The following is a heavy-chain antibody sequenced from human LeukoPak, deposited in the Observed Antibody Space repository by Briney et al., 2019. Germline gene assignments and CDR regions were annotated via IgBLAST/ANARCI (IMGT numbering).Heavy chain of an antibody. CDR1: GFTVSSNY. CDR3: ATFLAVIAARDSLYFQH. Sequence: GGSLRLSCAASGFTVSSNYMSWVRQAPGKGLEWVSVIYSGGSTFYADSVMGRFTISRDNSKNTLHLQMNSLRAEDTAVYYCATFLAVIAARDSLYFQHWGQGTLVSVSS. D-gene: IGHD6-6*01. V-gene: IGHV3-53*01. CDR2: IYSGGST. J-gene: IGHJ1*01.